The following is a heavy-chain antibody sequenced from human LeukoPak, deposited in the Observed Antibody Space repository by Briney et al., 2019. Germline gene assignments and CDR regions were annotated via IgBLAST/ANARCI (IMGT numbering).Heavy chain of an antibody. CDR3: AREEAPVGGSSFDY. V-gene: IGHV3-23*01. Sequence: GGSLRLSCAASGFTFSTYNMNWVRQAPGKGLEWVSVINNNGGTTYYADSVKGRFTISRDNSKNTLSLQVNSLRAEDMAVYYCAREEAPVGGSSFDYWGQGTLVTVSS. J-gene: IGHJ4*02. CDR2: INNNGGTT. D-gene: IGHD1-26*01. CDR1: GFTFSTYN.